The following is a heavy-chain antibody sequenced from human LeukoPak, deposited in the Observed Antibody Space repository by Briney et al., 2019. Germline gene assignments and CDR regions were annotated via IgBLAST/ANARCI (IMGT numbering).Heavy chain of an antibody. V-gene: IGHV3-30*04. D-gene: IGHD3-22*01. CDR1: GFTFSSYA. J-gene: IGHJ4*02. CDR3: ARDHDSSGYPDY. CDR2: ISCDGSNK. Sequence: GGSLRLSCAASGFTFSSYAMHWVRQAPGKGLEWVAVISCDGSNKYYADSVKGRFTISRDNSKNTLYLQMNSLRAEDTAVYYCARDHDSSGYPDYWGQGTLVTVSS.